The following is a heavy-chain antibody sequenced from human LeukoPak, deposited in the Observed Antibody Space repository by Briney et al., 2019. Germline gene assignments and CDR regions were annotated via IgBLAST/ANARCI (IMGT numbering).Heavy chain of an antibody. V-gene: IGHV3-74*01. Sequence: GGSLRLSCATSGFXFSTYWIHWVRQAPGKGRVWFACIKGDGSSTIYADSVKGRFTISRDNSKNTLYLQTSSLRAEDTAVYYCARASTTVPNLLDHWGRGTLVTVSS. CDR2: IKGDGSST. J-gene: IGHJ4*02. D-gene: IGHD4-17*01. CDR1: GFXFSTYW. CDR3: ARASTTVPNLLDH.